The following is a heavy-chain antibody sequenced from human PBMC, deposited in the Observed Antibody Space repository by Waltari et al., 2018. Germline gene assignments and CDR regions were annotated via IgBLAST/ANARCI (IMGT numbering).Heavy chain of an antibody. V-gene: IGHV1-3*03. CDR1: GYTFTSYA. CDR3: ARGSSTNGCFDY. J-gene: IGHJ4*02. CDR2: INAGNGNT. Sequence: QVQLVQSGAEVKKPGASVKVSCKASGYTFTSYAMHWVRQAPGQRLEWMGWINAGNGNTKYSQDFQGRVTITRDTSASTAYMELSSLRSEDMAVYYCARGSSTNGCFDYWGQGTLVTVSS. D-gene: IGHD2-8*01.